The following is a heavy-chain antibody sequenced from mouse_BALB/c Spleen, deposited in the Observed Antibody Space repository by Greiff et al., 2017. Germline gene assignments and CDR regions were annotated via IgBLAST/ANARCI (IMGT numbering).Heavy chain of an antibody. J-gene: IGHJ4*01. CDR2: ISSGGSYT. CDR1: GFTFSSYA. D-gene: IGHD2-3*01. CDR3: ARLDGYYSYAMDY. Sequence: EVMLVESGGGLVKPGGSLKLSCAASGFTFSSYAMSWVRQTPDKRLEWVATISSGGSYTYYPDSVKGRFTISRDNAKNTLYLQMSSLKSEDTAMYYCARLDGYYSYAMDYWGQGTSVTVSS. V-gene: IGHV5-6*03.